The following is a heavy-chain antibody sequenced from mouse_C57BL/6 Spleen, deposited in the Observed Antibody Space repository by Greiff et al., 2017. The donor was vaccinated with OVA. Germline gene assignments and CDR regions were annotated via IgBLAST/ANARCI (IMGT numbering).Heavy chain of an antibody. CDR1: GFTFSSYA. Sequence: EVKLVESGGGLVKPGGSLKLSCAASGFTFSSYAMSWVRQTPEKRLEWVATISDGGSYTYYPDNVKGRFTISRDNAKNNLYLQMSHLKSEDTAMYYCARGSRDGYFDYWGQGTTLTVSS. J-gene: IGHJ2*01. V-gene: IGHV5-4*03. CDR3: ARGSRDGYFDY. CDR2: ISDGGSYT. D-gene: IGHD2-3*01.